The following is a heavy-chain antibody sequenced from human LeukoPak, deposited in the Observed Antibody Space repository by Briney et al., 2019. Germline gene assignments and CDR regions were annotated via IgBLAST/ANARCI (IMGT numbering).Heavy chain of an antibody. CDR1: GFTFSSYA. V-gene: IGHV3-23*01. J-gene: IGHJ6*03. Sequence: GGSLRLSCAASGFTFSSYAKSWVRQAPGKGLEWVSAISGSGGSTYHADSVKGRFTISRDNSKNTLYLQMNSLRAEDTAVYYCAKDQSPNYYYYYMDVWGKGTTITVSS. CDR3: AKDQSPNYYYYYMDV. CDR2: ISGSGGST.